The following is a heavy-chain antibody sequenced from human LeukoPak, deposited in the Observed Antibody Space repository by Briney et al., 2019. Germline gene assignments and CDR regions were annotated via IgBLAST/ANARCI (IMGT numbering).Heavy chain of an antibody. Sequence: SETLSLTCTVSGGSNSSYYWSWIRQPRARGLEGMGYIYYSGCTNYNPSLTSRVTISVDTSKNQYPLKLSSVTAADTAVYYCARVAGVVIPGFYYYGMDVWGQGTTVTVSS. V-gene: IGHV4-59*01. CDR2: IYYSGCT. D-gene: IGHD3-3*01. CDR1: GGSNSSYY. CDR3: ARVAGVVIPGFYYYGMDV. J-gene: IGHJ6*02.